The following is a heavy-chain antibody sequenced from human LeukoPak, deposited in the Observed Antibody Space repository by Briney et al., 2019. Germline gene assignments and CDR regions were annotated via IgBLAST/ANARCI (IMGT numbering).Heavy chain of an antibody. CDR3: AKGGDTFGGPFDY. CDR1: GFTFSTYA. Sequence: PGGSLRLSCTASGFTFSTYAMHWVRQSPGKGLEWVAVISYDGSNTYSADSVKGRFTISRDNSKNTLYLQMNSLRAEDTAVYYCAKGGDTFGGPFDYWGQGTLVTVSS. J-gene: IGHJ4*02. V-gene: IGHV3-30-3*01. D-gene: IGHD3-16*01. CDR2: ISYDGSNT.